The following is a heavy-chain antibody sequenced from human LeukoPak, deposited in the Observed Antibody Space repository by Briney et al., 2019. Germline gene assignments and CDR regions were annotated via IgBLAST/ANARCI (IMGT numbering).Heavy chain of an antibody. D-gene: IGHD5-12*01. V-gene: IGHV3-23*01. J-gene: IGHJ5*02. CDR2: ITNSGGST. Sequence: PGGSLRLSCAASGFSFSSFAMNWVRQAPGKGLEWVSAITNSGGSTYYADSVKGRFTISRDNSKNTLYLQMNSLRAEDTAVYYCAKSYRGYDSNWFDPWGQGTLVTVPS. CDR1: GFSFSSFA. CDR3: AKSYRGYDSNWFDP.